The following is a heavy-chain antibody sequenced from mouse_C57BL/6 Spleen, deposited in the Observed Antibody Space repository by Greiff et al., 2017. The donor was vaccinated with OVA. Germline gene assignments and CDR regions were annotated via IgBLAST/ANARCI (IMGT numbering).Heavy chain of an antibody. CDR1: GFSLTSYA. CDR2: IWTGGGT. V-gene: IGHV2-9-1*01. D-gene: IGHD1-1*01. CDR3: ASNYYGSDWYFDV. Sequence: VQVVESGPGLVAPSQRLSITCTVSGFSLTSYAISWVRQPPGKGLEWLGVIWTGGGTNYNSALKSRLSISKDNSKSQVFLKMNSLQTDDTARYYCASNYYGSDWYFDVWGTGTTVTVSS. J-gene: IGHJ1*03.